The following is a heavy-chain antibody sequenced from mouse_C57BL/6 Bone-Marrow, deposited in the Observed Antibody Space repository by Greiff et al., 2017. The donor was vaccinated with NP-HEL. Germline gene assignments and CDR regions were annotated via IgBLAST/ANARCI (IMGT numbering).Heavy chain of an antibody. Sequence: SGAELVRPGASVTLSCKASGYTFTDYEMHWVKQTPVHGLEWIGAIDPETGGTAYNQKFKGKAILTADKSSSTAYMELRSLTSEDSAVYYCTRRAGSGDYWGQGTTLTVSS. CDR2: IDPETGGT. V-gene: IGHV1-15*01. CDR3: TRRAGSGDY. J-gene: IGHJ2*01. CDR1: GYTFTDYE. D-gene: IGHD1-1*01.